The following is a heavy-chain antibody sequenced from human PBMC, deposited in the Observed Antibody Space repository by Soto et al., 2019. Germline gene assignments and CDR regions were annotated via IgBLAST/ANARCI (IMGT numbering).Heavy chain of an antibody. Sequence: GASVKVSCKVSGYTLTELSMHWVRQAPGKGLEWMGGFDPEDGETIYAQKFQGRVTMTEDTYTDTAYMELSSLRSEDTAVYYCATTRWELPRRWFDPWGQGTLVTVSS. D-gene: IGHD1-26*01. CDR3: ATTRWELPRRWFDP. CDR1: GYTLTELS. J-gene: IGHJ5*02. V-gene: IGHV1-24*01. CDR2: FDPEDGET.